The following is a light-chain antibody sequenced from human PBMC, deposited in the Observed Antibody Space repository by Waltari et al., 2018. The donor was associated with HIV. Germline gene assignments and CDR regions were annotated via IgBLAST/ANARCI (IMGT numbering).Light chain of an antibody. J-gene: IGLJ3*02. V-gene: IGLV2-14*01. CDR2: EVT. CDR1: SFDVGEYNY. CDR3: ISYRSGFTLM. Sequence: QSALTQPASVSGSPGQSITISSTGTSFDVGEYNYVSWYQQHPGKAPKLLIYEVTNRPSGVSNRFSGSKSGNTASLTISGLQAEDEADYYCISYRSGFTLMFGGGTKLTVL.